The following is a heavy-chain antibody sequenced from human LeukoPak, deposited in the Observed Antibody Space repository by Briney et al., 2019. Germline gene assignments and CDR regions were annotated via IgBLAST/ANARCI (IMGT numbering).Heavy chain of an antibody. CDR2: ISGSGGST. D-gene: IGHD5-24*01. CDR1: GFTFSSYA. Sequence: GGSLRLSCAASGFTFSSYAMSWVRQAPGKGLEWVSAISGSGGSTYYADSVKGRFTISRDNSKNTLYLQMRSLRAEDTAVYYCVKDDGWVQYANWGQGTLVTVSS. J-gene: IGHJ4*02. V-gene: IGHV3-23*01. CDR3: VKDDGWVQYAN.